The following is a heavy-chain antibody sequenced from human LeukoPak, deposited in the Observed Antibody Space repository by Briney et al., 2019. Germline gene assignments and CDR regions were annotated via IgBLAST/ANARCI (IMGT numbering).Heavy chain of an antibody. D-gene: IGHD2-2*01. CDR1: GFTFSSCT. V-gene: IGHV3-21*01. Sequence: PGGSLRLSCAASGFTFSSCTINWVRQAPGKGLEWVSSISSSSSYIYYADSVKGRFTISRDNAKNSLYLQMNGLRAEDTAVYYCAKALPTAMTVDYWGQGTLVTVSS. J-gene: IGHJ4*02. CDR3: AKALPTAMTVDY. CDR2: ISSSSSYI.